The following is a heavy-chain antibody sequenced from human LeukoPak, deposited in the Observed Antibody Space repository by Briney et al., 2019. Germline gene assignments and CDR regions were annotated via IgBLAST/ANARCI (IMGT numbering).Heavy chain of an antibody. V-gene: IGHV3-23*01. Sequence: GGSLRLSCAASGFAFSTYALNWVRQAPGKGLEWVSLVTGNGGSTHYSASVEGRFTISRDNSKNTLYLQMDNLRAEDTAVYYCAKAIGSNYFDYWGQGALVTVSS. J-gene: IGHJ4*02. D-gene: IGHD3-16*01. CDR3: AKAIGSNYFDY. CDR2: VTGNGGST. CDR1: GFAFSTYA.